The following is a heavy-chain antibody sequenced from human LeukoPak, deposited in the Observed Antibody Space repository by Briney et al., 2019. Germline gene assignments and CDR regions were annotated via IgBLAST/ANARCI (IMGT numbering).Heavy chain of an antibody. CDR3: ARAKGYYYDSSGYYYVDYFDY. D-gene: IGHD3-22*01. J-gene: IGHJ4*02. CDR1: GGSISSYY. V-gene: IGHV4-4*07. Sequence: SEPLSLTCTVSGGSISSYYWSWIRQPAGKGLEWIGRIYTSGCTNYNPSLKSRVTMSVDTSKNQFSLKLSSVTAADTAVYYCARAKGYYYDSSGYYYVDYFDYWGQGTLVTVSS. CDR2: IYTSGCT.